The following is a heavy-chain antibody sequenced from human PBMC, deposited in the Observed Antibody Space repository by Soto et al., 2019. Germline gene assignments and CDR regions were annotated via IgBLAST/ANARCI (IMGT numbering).Heavy chain of an antibody. D-gene: IGHD2-15*01. CDR1: GGSITSDNW. CDR3: GAVGGHGGQSPI. CDR2: IFHIVAH. J-gene: IGHJ3*02. Sequence: QVQLQESGPGLVKPSETLSLTCTVSGGSITSDNWWSWVRQPPQLGLVWIGGIFHIVAHHYKPSLGSRVPISMDTCNNKYSLRLNSVTAADTAVYLGGAVGGHGGQSPIWGQGTMFSGSS. V-gene: IGHV4-4*02.